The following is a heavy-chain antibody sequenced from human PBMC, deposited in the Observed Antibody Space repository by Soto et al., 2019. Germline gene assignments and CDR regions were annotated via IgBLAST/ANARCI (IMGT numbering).Heavy chain of an antibody. V-gene: IGHV1-18*01. D-gene: IGHD3-10*01. CDR1: DYTFTSYG. CDR2: INAYNGNT. J-gene: IGHJ6*02. CDR3: AGGGVRGVITRTRDYYGMDV. Sequence: GASVKVSCKTSDYTFTSYGISWVRQAPGQGLEWMEWINAYNGNTNYSQKFQGRVTITRDTSASTAYMELSSLRSEDTAVYYCAGGGVRGVITRTRDYYGMDVWGQGTTVTVSS.